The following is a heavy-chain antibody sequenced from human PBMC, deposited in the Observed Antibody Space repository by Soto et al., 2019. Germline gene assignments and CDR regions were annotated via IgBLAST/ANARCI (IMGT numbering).Heavy chain of an antibody. D-gene: IGHD6-13*01. CDR3: AKDETSIGPRGYSSSWYGWFDP. CDR1: GFTFSSHV. CDR2: ASARNSNT. J-gene: IGHJ5*02. V-gene: IGHV3-23*01. Sequence: EVQLLESGGGLVQPGGSLRLSCTASGFTFSSHVMSWVRQAPGKGLEWVSAASARNSNTYYAASVKGRFTISRDNSKSTVYLQLDSLRVEDTAVYHCAKDETSIGPRGYSSSWYGWFDPWGQGTLVVVSS.